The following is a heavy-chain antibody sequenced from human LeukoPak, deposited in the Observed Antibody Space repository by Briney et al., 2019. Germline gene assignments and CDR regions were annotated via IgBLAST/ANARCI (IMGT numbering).Heavy chain of an antibody. V-gene: IGHV3-23*01. CDR3: AKDLGGYYYGMDV. D-gene: IGHD3-16*01. CDR1: GFTFSSYA. J-gene: IGHJ6*02. Sequence: GGSLRLSCAASGFTFSSYAMSWVRQAPGKGLEWVSAISGSGGSTYYADSEKGRFTISRDNSKNTLYLQMNSLRAEDTAVYYCAKDLGGYYYGMDVWGQGTTVTVSS. CDR2: ISGSGGST.